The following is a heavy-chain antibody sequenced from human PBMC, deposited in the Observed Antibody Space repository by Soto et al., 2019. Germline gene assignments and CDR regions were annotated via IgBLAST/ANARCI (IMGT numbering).Heavy chain of an antibody. CDR1: GFTFSSYA. V-gene: IGHV3-23*01. D-gene: IGHD3-22*01. J-gene: IGHJ4*02. Sequence: GGSLRLSCAASGFTFSSYAMSWVRQAPGEGLEWVSGISGGGGSTYYADSVKGRFTISRDTSKNTLYLQMNSLRAEDTAVYYCAKQSLSMIVVLPPEYFDFRGQGTL. CDR3: AKQSLSMIVVLPPEYFDF. CDR2: ISGGGGST.